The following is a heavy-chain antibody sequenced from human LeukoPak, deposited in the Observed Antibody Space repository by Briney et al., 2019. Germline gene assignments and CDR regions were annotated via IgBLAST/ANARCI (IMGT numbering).Heavy chain of an antibody. CDR3: ARERGRWLQEYYFDY. Sequence: GGSLRLSRAASGFTFSSYAMHWVRQAPGKGLEWVAVISYDGSNKYYADSVKGRFTISRDNSKNTLYLQMNSLRAEDTAVYYCARERGRWLQEYYFDYWGQGTLVTVSS. CDR1: GFTFSSYA. J-gene: IGHJ4*02. D-gene: IGHD5-24*01. V-gene: IGHV3-30*04. CDR2: ISYDGSNK.